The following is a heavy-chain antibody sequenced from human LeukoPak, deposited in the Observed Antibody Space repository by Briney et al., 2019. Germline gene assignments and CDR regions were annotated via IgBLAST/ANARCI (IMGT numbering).Heavy chain of an antibody. V-gene: IGHV1-8*01. CDR3: ATQSYSGSSFDY. Sequence: GASVKVSCKASGYTFTSYDINWVRQATGQGLEWMGWMNPNSGNTGYAQKFQGRVTMTEDTSTDTAYMELSSLRSEDTAVYYCATQSYSGSSFDYWGQGTLVTVSS. D-gene: IGHD1-26*01. J-gene: IGHJ4*02. CDR1: GYTFTSYD. CDR2: MNPNSGNT.